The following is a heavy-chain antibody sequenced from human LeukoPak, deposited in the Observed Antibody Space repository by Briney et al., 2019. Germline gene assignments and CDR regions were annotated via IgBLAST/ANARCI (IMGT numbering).Heavy chain of an antibody. Sequence: PGGSLRLSCAASGFTFTTDWMSWVRQAPGTGVEWVANIKQDGLEKYYVDSVKGRFTISRDNFKNTLYLQMNNLTPEDTAVYYCAKKHPGGIIESPDYWGQGTLVIVSS. CDR3: AKKHPGGIIESPDY. CDR2: IKQDGLEK. V-gene: IGHV3-7*01. D-gene: IGHD3-16*02. J-gene: IGHJ4*02. CDR1: GFTFTTDW.